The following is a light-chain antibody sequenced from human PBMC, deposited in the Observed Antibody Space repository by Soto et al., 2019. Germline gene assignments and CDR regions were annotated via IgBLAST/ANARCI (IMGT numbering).Light chain of an antibody. CDR3: QQSYDLPRT. CDR2: YVS. J-gene: IGKJ2*01. CDR1: QSVSKY. V-gene: IGKV1-39*01. Sequence: DIHLTQSPSSLSASVGDTVTISCRTNQSVSKYMNWYQQKPGTAPKPLIYYVSSLQTGVPSRFSGSGSATDFTLTVTSLQPEDFATYYCQQSYDLPRTFGQGTRLDIK.